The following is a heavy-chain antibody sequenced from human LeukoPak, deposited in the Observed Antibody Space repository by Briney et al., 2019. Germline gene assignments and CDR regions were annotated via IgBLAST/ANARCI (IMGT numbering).Heavy chain of an antibody. CDR2: IYHSGSA. Sequence: SETLSLTCAVSGYSISSGYYWGWIRPPPGKGLEWIGRIYHSGSAYYNPSLKSRVTISVDTSKNQFSLKLSSVTAADTAVYYCARVVGSSWYCFDYWGQGTLVTVSS. J-gene: IGHJ4*02. CDR1: GYSISSGYY. V-gene: IGHV4-38-2*01. CDR3: ARVVGSSWYCFDY. D-gene: IGHD6-13*01.